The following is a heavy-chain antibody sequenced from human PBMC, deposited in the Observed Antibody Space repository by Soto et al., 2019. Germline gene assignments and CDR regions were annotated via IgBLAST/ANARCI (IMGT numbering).Heavy chain of an antibody. CDR3: ARDEYQLLSSVSWFDS. Sequence: SETLSLTCTVSGGSISDDSYWSWIRQTPGKGLEWIGYIYHTGNTYYNPSLQSRVSISVDKSKSQFSLKLISVTAADTAVYFCARDEYQLLSSVSWFDSWGQGTLVTVSS. CDR1: GGSISDDSY. V-gene: IGHV4-30-4*01. D-gene: IGHD2-2*01. CDR2: IYHTGNT. J-gene: IGHJ5*01.